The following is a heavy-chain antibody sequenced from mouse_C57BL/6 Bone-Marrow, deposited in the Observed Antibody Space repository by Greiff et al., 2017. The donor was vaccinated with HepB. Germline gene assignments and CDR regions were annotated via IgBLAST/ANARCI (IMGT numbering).Heavy chain of an antibody. D-gene: IGHD2-1*01. CDR1: GYTFTSYG. V-gene: IGHV1-81*01. J-gene: IGHJ3*01. CDR3: ARIYYGNYEFAY. CDR2: IYPRSGNT. Sequence: VHLVESGAELARPGASVKLSCKASGYTFTSYGISWVKQRTGQGLEWIGEIYPRSGNTYYNEKFKGKATLTADKSSSTAYMELRSLTSEDSAVYFCARIYYGNYEFAYWGQGTLVTVSA.